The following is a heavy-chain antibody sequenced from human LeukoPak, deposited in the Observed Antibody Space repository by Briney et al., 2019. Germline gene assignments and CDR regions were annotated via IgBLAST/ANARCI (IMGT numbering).Heavy chain of an antibody. CDR1: GGSISSGGYY. V-gene: IGHV4-31*03. Sequence: SETLSLTCTVSGGSISSGGYYWSWIRQHPGKGLEWIGYIHYSGSTYYNPSLKSRVTISVDTSKNQFSLKLSSVTAADTAVYYCARGVYVSEGYCSSTSCYGPMSYWGQGTLVTVSS. D-gene: IGHD2-2*01. J-gene: IGHJ4*02. CDR2: IHYSGST. CDR3: ARGVYVSEGYCSSTSCYGPMSY.